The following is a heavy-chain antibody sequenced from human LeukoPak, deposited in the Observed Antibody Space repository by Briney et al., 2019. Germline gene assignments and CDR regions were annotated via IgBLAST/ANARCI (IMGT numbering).Heavy chain of an antibody. CDR3: ARHSTFFGVVIKGRVRGPFDY. J-gene: IGHJ4*02. V-gene: IGHV4-34*01. D-gene: IGHD3-3*01. Sequence: PSETLSLTCAVYGGSFSGYYWSWIRQPPGKGLEWIGEINHSGSTNYNPSLKSRVTISVDTSKNQFSLKLSSVTAADTAVYYCARHSTFFGVVIKGRVRGPFDYWGQGTLVTVSS. CDR1: GGSFSGYY. CDR2: INHSGST.